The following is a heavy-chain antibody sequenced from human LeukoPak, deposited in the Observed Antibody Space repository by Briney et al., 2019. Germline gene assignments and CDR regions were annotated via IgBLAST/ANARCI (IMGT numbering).Heavy chain of an antibody. CDR1: GYTFTSYG. J-gene: IGHJ4*02. Sequence: ASVKVSCKASGYTFTSYGSSWVRQAPGQGVEWMGWISAYNGNTNYAQKLHGRVTMTTDTSTSTAYMELRSLRSEDTAVYYCARDPVSGLRSPGYFDYWGQGTLVTVSS. V-gene: IGHV1-18*01. D-gene: IGHD5-12*01. CDR2: ISAYNGNT. CDR3: ARDPVSGLRSPGYFDY.